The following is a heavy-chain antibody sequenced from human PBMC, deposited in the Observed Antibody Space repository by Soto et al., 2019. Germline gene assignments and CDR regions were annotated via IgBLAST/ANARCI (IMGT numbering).Heavy chain of an antibody. CDR3: AKTGARLGYFDL. V-gene: IGHV1-18*01. CDR2: ISAYNGNT. Sequence: ASVKVSFKASGYTFTSYGISWVRQAPGQGLEWMGWISAYNGNTNYAQKLQGRVTMTTDTSTSTAYMELRSLRSDDTAVYYCAKTGARLGYFDLWGRGTLVTVSS. CDR1: GYTFTSYG. J-gene: IGHJ2*01.